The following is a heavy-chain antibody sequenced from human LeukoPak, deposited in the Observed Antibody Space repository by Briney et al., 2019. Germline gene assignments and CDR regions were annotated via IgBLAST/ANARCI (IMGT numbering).Heavy chain of an antibody. CDR3: ARGRYDSSGRFYFDY. D-gene: IGHD3-22*01. CDR2: ILPIFHSP. J-gene: IGHJ4*02. V-gene: IGHV1-69*13. CDR1: GGTFRSYA. Sequence: SVKVSCKAAGGTFRSYAISWLRQAPGQGLEWMGGILPIFHSPSYAQKFQGRVTITADESTSTAYMELSSLTSDDTAVYYCARGRYDSSGRFYFDYWGQGTLVTASS.